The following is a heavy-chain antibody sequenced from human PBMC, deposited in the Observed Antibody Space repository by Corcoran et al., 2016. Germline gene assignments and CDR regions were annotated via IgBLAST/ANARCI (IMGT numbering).Heavy chain of an antibody. Sequence: QVQLVQSGAEVKKPGSSVKVSCKASGGTFSSYAISWVRQAPGQGLEWMGGIIPIFGTANYAQKFQGRVTITADESTSTAYMELSSLRSEDTAVYYCARELPGDIVVVVANCGMDVWGQGTTVTVSS. CDR2: IIPIFGTA. V-gene: IGHV1-69*01. J-gene: IGHJ6*02. CDR3: ARELPGDIVVVVANCGMDV. D-gene: IGHD2-15*01. CDR1: GGTFSSYA.